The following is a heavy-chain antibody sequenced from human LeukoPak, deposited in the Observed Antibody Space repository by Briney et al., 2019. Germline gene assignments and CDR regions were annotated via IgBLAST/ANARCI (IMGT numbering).Heavy chain of an antibody. D-gene: IGHD2-2*01. V-gene: IGHV4-39*01. Sequence: SETLSLTCTVSGGSISSSSYYWGWIRQPPGKGLEWIGSIYYSGSTYYNPSLKSRVTISVDTSKNQFSLKLSSVTAADTAVYHCARHDIVVVPAAIGRWFDPWGQGTLVTVSS. CDR1: GGSISSSSYY. CDR3: ARHDIVVVPAAIGRWFDP. J-gene: IGHJ5*02. CDR2: IYYSGST.